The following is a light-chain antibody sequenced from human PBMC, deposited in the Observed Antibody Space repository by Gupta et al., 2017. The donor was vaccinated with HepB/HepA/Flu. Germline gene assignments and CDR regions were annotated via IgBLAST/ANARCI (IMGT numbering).Light chain of an antibody. CDR1: QSVSTY. CDR3: QQYGSSQGLT. Sequence: EIVLTQSPGTLSLSPGERATLSCRASQSVSTYLAWYQQKPGQAPRLLIYGASSRATGIPDRFSGSGSGTDFTLTISRLELEDFAVYYCQQYGSSQGLTFGGGTKVEIK. V-gene: IGKV3-20*01. CDR2: GAS. J-gene: IGKJ4*01.